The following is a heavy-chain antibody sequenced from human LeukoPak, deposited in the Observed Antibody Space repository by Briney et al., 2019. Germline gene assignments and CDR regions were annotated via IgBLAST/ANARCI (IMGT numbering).Heavy chain of an antibody. CDR2: IYTSGST. D-gene: IGHD3-3*01. CDR3: ARDRPTELYDFWSGYDDAFDI. V-gene: IGHV4-4*07. Sequence: PSETLSLTCTVSGGSISSYYWSWIRQPAGKGLEWIGRIYTSGSTNYNPSLKSRVTMSVDTSKNRFSLKLSSVTAADTAVYYCARDRPTELYDFWSGYDDAFDIWGQGTMVTVSS. J-gene: IGHJ3*02. CDR1: GGSISSYY.